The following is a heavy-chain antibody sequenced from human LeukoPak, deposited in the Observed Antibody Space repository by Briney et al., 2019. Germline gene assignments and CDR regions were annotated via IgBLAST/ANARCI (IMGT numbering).Heavy chain of an antibody. CDR1: GGSISSGGYY. Sequence: PSETLSLTCTVSGGSISSGGYYWSWIRQPPGKGLEWIGYIYHSGSTYYNPSLKGRVTISVDRSKNQFSLKLSSVTAADTAVYYCARASEGIGYFDTWGRGSLVTVSS. D-gene: IGHD3-16*01. CDR2: IYHSGST. J-gene: IGHJ4*02. CDR3: ARASEGIGYFDT. V-gene: IGHV4-30-2*01.